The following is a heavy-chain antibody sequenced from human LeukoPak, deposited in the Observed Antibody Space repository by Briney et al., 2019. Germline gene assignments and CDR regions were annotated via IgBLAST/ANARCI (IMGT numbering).Heavy chain of an antibody. J-gene: IGHJ3*02. CDR3: AKDRRRITMIVVVTLDAFDI. CDR1: GFTFSCYA. Sequence: GGSLRLSCAASGFTFSCYAMSWLRQAPGKGLEWVSAISGSGGSTYYADSVKGRFTISRDNSKNTLYLQMNSLRAEDTAVYYCAKDRRRITMIVVVTLDAFDIWGQGTMVTVSS. V-gene: IGHV3-23*01. CDR2: ISGSGGST. D-gene: IGHD3-22*01.